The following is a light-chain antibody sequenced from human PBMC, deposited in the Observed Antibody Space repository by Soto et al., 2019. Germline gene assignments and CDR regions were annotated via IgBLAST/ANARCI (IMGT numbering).Light chain of an antibody. V-gene: IGLV2-23*03. CDR1: SSDVGGYNY. CDR3: CSYAGTATV. CDR2: EGT. Sequence: QSVLTQPASVSGSPGQSITISCTGTSSDVGGYNYVSWFRQHPGEAPKLIVYEGTKRPSGVSNRFSGSKSGNPASLTISGLQAEDEANYYCCSYAGTATVFGTGTKLTVL. J-gene: IGLJ1*01.